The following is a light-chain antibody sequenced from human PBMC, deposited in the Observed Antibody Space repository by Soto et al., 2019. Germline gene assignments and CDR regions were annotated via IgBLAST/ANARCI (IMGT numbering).Light chain of an antibody. Sequence: EIVMTQSPATLSVSPGERATLSCRASQSVSSNLAWYQQKPGQAPRLLFYGTSTSATGVPARFSGTGSGTAFTLTISSLQSEDFAVYYWQQSNKWPYTFGQGTKLEIK. CDR3: QQSNKWPYT. CDR1: QSVSSN. V-gene: IGKV3-15*01. CDR2: GTS. J-gene: IGKJ2*01.